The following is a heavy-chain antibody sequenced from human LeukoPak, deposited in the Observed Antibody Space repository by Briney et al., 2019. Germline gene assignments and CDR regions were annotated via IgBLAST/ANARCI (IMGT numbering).Heavy chain of an antibody. CDR3: ARAPYYYDSSGYYRGSTRPFFDY. V-gene: IGHV1-2*02. CDR1: GYTFTGYY. Sequence: ASVKVSCKASGYTFTGYYMHWVRQAPGQGLEWMGWINPNSGGTNYAQKFQGRVTMTRDTSISTAYMKLSRLRSDDTAVYYCARAPYYYDSSGYYRGSTRPFFDYWGQGTLVTVSS. CDR2: INPNSGGT. D-gene: IGHD3-22*01. J-gene: IGHJ4*02.